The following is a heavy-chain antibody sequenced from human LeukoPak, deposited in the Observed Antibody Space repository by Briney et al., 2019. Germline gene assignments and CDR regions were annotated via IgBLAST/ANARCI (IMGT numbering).Heavy chain of an antibody. J-gene: IGHJ4*02. D-gene: IGHD3-22*01. CDR3: AKDLRYYYDGSGPQGY. V-gene: IGHV3-23*01. Sequence: GGSLRLSCAASGFTFISYGMSWVRQAPGKGGEWVSAISGSGGSTYYADSVKGRFTISRDNSKNTLYLQMNSLRAQDTAVYYCAKDLRYYYDGSGPQGYWGQGTLVTVSS. CDR2: ISGSGGST. CDR1: GFTFISYG.